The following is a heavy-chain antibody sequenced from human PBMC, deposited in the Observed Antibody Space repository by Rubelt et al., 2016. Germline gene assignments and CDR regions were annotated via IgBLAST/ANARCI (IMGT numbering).Heavy chain of an antibody. CDR2: ISAYNGNT. CDR3: ARDPLPVRGVIMTPTH. CDR1: GYTFTSYG. V-gene: IGHV1-18*01. D-gene: IGHD3-10*01. J-gene: IGHJ4*02. Sequence: QVQLVQSGAEVKKPGASVKVSCKASGYTFTSYGISWVRQAPGQGLEWMGWISAYNGNTNYEQKLQGRVTRTTDTSTSTAYRELRSLRSDDTAVYYCARDPLPVRGVIMTPTHWGQGTLVTVSS.